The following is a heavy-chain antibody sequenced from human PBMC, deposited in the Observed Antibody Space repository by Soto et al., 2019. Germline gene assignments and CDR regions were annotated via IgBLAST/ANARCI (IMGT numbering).Heavy chain of an antibody. V-gene: IGHV3-30*18. CDR1: GFTFSSYG. CDR2: ISYDGSNK. Sequence: PGGSLRLSCAASGFTFSSYGMHWVRQAPGKGLEWVAVISYDGSNKDYADSVKGRFTISRDNSKDTLYLQMNSLRAEYTAMYFFAKEEGYNWTPRNADFWGQGTQVTVSS. D-gene: IGHD1-20*01. J-gene: IGHJ4*02. CDR3: AKEEGYNWTPRNADF.